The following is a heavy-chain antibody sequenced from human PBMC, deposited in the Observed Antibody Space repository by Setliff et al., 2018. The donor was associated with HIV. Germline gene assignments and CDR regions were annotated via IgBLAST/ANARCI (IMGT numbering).Heavy chain of an antibody. CDR3: ARVSGDGAGYFDY. J-gene: IGHJ4*02. Sequence: GGSLRLSCAAPGFIFSDYSMNWVRQAPGKGLEWVSSISSSTYIYYADSVKGRFTISRDNAKNSLYLQMNSLRAEDTAVYYCARVSGDGAGYFDYWGQGTLVTVSS. CDR1: GFIFSDYS. V-gene: IGHV3-21*01. CDR2: ISSSTYI. D-gene: IGHD5-12*01.